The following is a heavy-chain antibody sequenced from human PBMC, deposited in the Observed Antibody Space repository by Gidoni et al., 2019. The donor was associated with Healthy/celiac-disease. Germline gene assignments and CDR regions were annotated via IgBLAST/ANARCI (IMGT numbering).Heavy chain of an antibody. J-gene: IGHJ2*01. D-gene: IGHD6-19*01. CDR3: ARIRGYSSGWANWYFDL. V-gene: IGHV2-26*01. CDR1: GFSLSNARMG. CDR2: IFSNDEK. Sequence: QVTLKESGPVLVKPTETLTLTCTVSGFSLSNARMGVRWIRPPPGKALEWLAHIFSNDEKSYSTPLKSRLTISKDTSKSQVVLTMTNMDPVDTATYYCARIRGYSSGWANWYFDLWGRGTLVTVSS.